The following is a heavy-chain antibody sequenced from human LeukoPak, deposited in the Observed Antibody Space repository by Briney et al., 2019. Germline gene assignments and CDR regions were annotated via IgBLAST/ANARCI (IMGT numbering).Heavy chain of an antibody. CDR2: IRYDGSNK. CDR3: AKDLGITIFGVVIYGMDV. J-gene: IGHJ6*02. CDR1: GFTFSSYG. V-gene: IGHV3-30*02. D-gene: IGHD3-3*01. Sequence: GGSLRLSCAASGFTFSSYGMHWVRQAPGKGLEWVAFIRYDGSNKYYADSVKGRFTISRDNSKNTLYLQMNSLRAEDTAVYYCAKDLGITIFGVVIYGMDVWGQGTTVTVSS.